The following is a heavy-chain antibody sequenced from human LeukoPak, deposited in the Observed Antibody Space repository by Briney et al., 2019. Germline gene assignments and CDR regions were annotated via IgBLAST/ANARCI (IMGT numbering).Heavy chain of an antibody. J-gene: IGHJ4*02. CDR2: IYSGAGT. CDR1: GFTVSSNY. CDR3: ASQLLNPYSFDH. D-gene: IGHD2-2*02. V-gene: IGHV3-53*01. Sequence: GSLRLSCAASGFTVSSNYMSWVRQAPGKGLQWVSVIYSGAGTYYADSVKGRFTISRDNSKNTLYLQMNSLRAEDSAVYFCASQLLNPYSFDHWGQGTLVTVSS.